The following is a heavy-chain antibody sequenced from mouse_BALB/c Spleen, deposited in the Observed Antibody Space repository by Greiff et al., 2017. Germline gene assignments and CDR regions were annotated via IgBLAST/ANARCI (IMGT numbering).Heavy chain of an antibody. CDR2: ISDGGSYT. CDR3: ARDPGVAY. V-gene: IGHV5-4*02. CDR1: GFTFSDYY. J-gene: IGHJ3*01. Sequence: EVQVVESGGGLVKPGGSLKLSCAASGFTFSDYYMYWVRQTPEKRLEWVATISDGGSYTYYPDSVKGRFTISRDNAKNNLYLQMSSLKSEDTAMYYCARDPGVAYWGQGTLVTVSA.